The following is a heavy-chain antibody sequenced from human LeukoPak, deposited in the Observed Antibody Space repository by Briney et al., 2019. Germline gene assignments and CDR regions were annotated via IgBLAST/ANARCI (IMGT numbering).Heavy chain of an antibody. CDR2: ISVSGGST. J-gene: IGHJ6*03. CDR1: GFIVSSNY. D-gene: IGHD4-17*01. V-gene: IGHV3-23*01. CDR3: AKDQRVTRGPYYYYMDV. Sequence: QPGGSLRLSCAASGFIVSSNYMSWVRQAPGEGLEWVSSISVSGGSTFYADSVKGRFTISRDNSKNTLYLQMNSLRAQDTAVYYCAKDQRVTRGPYYYYMDVWGKGATVTVSS.